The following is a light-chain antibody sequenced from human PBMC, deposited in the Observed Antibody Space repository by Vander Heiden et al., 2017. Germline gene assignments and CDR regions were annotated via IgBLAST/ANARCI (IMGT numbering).Light chain of an antibody. CDR2: KAS. J-gene: IGKJ5*01. CDR3: QQDNSYPIT. V-gene: IGKV1-5*03. Sequence: MTQSPSTLSASVGDRVTITCRASQSISSWLAWYQQKPGKAPKLLIYKASSLESGVPSRFSGIGSGTEFTLTISSLQPDDFATYYCQQDNSYPITFGQGTQLEIK. CDR1: QSISSW.